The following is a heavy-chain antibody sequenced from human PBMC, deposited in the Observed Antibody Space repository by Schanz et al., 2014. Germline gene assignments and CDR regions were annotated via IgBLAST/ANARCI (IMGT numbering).Heavy chain of an antibody. CDR1: GFTFSTYA. V-gene: IGHV3-23*01. CDR2: ISGGGGTT. Sequence: EVKLLESGGTLVRPGGSLRLSCAASGFTFSTYAMAWVRQAPGKGLEWVSAISGGGGTTYYTDSVKGRFTISRDNSKSTLYLQMNSLRAEDTAVYYCAKGRFGELSAFDIWGQGTMVIVSS. D-gene: IGHD3-10*01. J-gene: IGHJ3*02. CDR3: AKGRFGELSAFDI.